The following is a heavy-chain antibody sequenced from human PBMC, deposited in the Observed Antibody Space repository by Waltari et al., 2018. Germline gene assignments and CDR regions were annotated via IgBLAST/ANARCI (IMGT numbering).Heavy chain of an antibody. J-gene: IGHJ6*02. CDR3: ARVVSSSSPSFYYYGLDV. D-gene: IGHD2-15*01. CDR1: GYTFTNYH. V-gene: IGHV1-18*04. Sequence: QVQLVQSGTEVKSPGAAVKVSCKASGYTFTNYHVGWVRQAPGQGLEWMGWISTDNGNTRYAQKFQGRVTMTTDTSTSTAYMQLRSLRSDDTAVFYCARVVSSSSPSFYYYGLDVWGQGTTVTVSS. CDR2: ISTDNGNT.